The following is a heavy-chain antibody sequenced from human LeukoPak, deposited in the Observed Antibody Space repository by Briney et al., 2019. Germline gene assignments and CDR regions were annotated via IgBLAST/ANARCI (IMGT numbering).Heavy chain of an antibody. Sequence: KPSETLSLTCTVSGYSISSGYYWGWIRQPPGKGLEWIGSIYHSGSTYYNPSLKSRVTISVDTSKNQFSLKLSSVTAADTAVYYCARRYSSGWYVDYWGQGTLVTVSS. CDR2: IYHSGST. J-gene: IGHJ4*02. V-gene: IGHV4-38-2*02. CDR1: GYSISSGYY. CDR3: ARRYSSGWYVDY. D-gene: IGHD6-19*01.